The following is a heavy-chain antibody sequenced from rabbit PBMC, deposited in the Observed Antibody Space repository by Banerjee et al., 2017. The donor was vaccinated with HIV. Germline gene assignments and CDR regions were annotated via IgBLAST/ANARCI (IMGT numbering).Heavy chain of an antibody. CDR1: GFSFSSGYY. CDR2: IYTGSGST. J-gene: IGHJ4*01. V-gene: IGHV1S40*01. D-gene: IGHD4-2*01. Sequence: QSLEESGGDLVQPGASLTLTCTASGFSFSSGYYMCWVRQAPGKGLEWIGCIYTGSGSTYYASWAKGRFTISKTSSTTVTLQMTSLTAADTATYFCARDVVYGGTNGDTDLWGQGTLVTVS. CDR3: ARDVVYGGTNGDTDL.